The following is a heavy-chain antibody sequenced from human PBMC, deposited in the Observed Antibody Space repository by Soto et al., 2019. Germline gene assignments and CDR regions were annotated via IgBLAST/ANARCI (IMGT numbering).Heavy chain of an antibody. D-gene: IGHD6-13*01. Sequence: GASVKVSCKASGYTFTGYNMHWVRQAPGQGLEWMGWINPNSGGTNYAQKFQGRVTMTRDTSISTACMELSRLRSDDTAVYNCAREISSSWLRYGMDVWGQGTTVTVSS. J-gene: IGHJ6*02. CDR2: INPNSGGT. V-gene: IGHV1-2*02. CDR3: AREISSSWLRYGMDV. CDR1: GYTFTGYN.